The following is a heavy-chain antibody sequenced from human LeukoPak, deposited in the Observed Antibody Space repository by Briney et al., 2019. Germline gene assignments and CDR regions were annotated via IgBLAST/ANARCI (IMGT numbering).Heavy chain of an antibody. J-gene: IGHJ4*02. Sequence: PSETLSLTCTVSGYSISSGYYWGWIRQPPGKGLEWIGSIYHSGSTNYNPSLKSRVTISVDTSKNQFSLKLSSVTAADTAVYYCASTCSSTSCSYWGQGTLVTVSS. V-gene: IGHV4-38-2*02. CDR1: GYSISSGYY. CDR2: IYHSGST. CDR3: ASTCSSTSCSY. D-gene: IGHD2-2*01.